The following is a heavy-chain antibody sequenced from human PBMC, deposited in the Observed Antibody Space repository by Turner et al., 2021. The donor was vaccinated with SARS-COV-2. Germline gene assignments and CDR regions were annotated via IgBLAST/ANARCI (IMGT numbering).Heavy chain of an antibody. CDR1: GFTFSGYA. D-gene: IGHD1-1*01. J-gene: IGHJ3*02. V-gene: IGHV3-30*03. CDR3: ATNSPTNAFDI. CDR2: ISFDGNNK. Sequence: VQLVESGGRVVQPGRSLRLSCAASGFTFSGYAMHWVRQAPGKGLGGVAVISFDGNNKFYADSVKGRFTISRDNSKNTLYLQMNSLRTEDTAVYYCATNSPTNAFDIWGQGKMVTVSS.